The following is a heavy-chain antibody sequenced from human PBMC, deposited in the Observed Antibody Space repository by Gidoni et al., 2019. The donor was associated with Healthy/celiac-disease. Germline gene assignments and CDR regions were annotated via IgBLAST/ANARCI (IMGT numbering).Heavy chain of an antibody. J-gene: IGHJ3*02. CDR1: GFTFSDYY. CDR3: ARDHGVVVVPAAIEVAFDI. CDR2: ISSSGSTI. Sequence: QVQLVESGGGLVKLGGSLRLSCAASGFTFSDYYMSWIRQAPGKGLEWVSYISSSGSTIYYADSVKGRFTISRDNAKNSLYLQMNSLRAEDTAVYYCARDHGVVVVPAAIEVAFDIWGQGTMVTVSS. V-gene: IGHV3-11*01. D-gene: IGHD2-2*01.